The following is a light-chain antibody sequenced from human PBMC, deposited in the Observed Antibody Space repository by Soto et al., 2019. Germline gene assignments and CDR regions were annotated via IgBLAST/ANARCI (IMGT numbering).Light chain of an antibody. Sequence: EILMTQSPDTLSVSPGESATLSCRASQRVYSNLAWYQQRPGQAPRLLIYGASTRATGVPARFSGRGSGTEFTLAISSLQSEDFAIYYCHQYNTWPLTFGGGTKVDI. J-gene: IGKJ4*01. CDR3: HQYNTWPLT. V-gene: IGKV3-15*01. CDR1: QRVYSN. CDR2: GAS.